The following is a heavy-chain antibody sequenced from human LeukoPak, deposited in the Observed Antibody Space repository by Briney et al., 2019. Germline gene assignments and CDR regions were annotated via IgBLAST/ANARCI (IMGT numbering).Heavy chain of an antibody. CDR1: GGSFSGYY. V-gene: IGHV4-34*01. J-gene: IGHJ5*02. D-gene: IGHD2-2*01. Sequence: SETLSLTCAVYGGSFSGYYWSWIRQPPGKGLEWIGEINHSGSTNYNPSLKSRVTISVDTSKNQFSLKLSSVTAADTAVYYSARKGVVEPAVMSTGNNWFAPGGREPLVPV. CDR3: ARKGVVEPAVMSTGNNWFAP. CDR2: INHSGST.